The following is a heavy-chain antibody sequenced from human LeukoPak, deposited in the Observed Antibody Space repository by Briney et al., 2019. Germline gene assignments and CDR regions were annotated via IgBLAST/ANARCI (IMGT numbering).Heavy chain of an antibody. J-gene: IGHJ5*02. CDR2: IYYSGST. Sequence: KSSETLSLTCTVSGGSISSSSYYWGWIRQPPGKGLEWIGSIYYSGSTYYNPSLKSRVTISVDTSKNQFSLKLSSVTAADTAVYYCARVTMVRGVAPHWFDPWGQGTLVTVSS. CDR3: ARVTMVRGVAPHWFDP. V-gene: IGHV4-39*07. CDR1: GGSISSSSYY. D-gene: IGHD3-10*01.